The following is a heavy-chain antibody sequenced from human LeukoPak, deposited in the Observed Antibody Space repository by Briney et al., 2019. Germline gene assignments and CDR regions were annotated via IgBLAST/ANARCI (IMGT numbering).Heavy chain of an antibody. J-gene: IGHJ5*02. V-gene: IGHV3-74*01. CDR2: INTDGSST. Sequence: GGSLRLSYTASGFIFTTYWMHWVRQLPGKGLVWVSRINTDGSSTYYADSVKGRFTISRDNAKNTVYLQMNSLRAEDTAVYYCARRNWNYVSWFDPWGQGTLVTVSS. D-gene: IGHD1-7*01. CDR1: GFIFTTYW. CDR3: ARRNWNYVSWFDP.